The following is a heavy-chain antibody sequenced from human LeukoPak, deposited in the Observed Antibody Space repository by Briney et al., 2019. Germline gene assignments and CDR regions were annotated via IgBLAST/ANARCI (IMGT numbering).Heavy chain of an antibody. Sequence: GGSLRLSCAASGFTFDDYGMSWVRQAPGKGLEWVSGINWNGGSTGYADSVKGRFTISRDNAKNSLSLQMNSLRAEHTALYYCARAGLYNWNYEGTAYFDYWGQGTLVSVSS. CDR2: INWNGGST. J-gene: IGHJ4*02. CDR1: GFTFDDYG. V-gene: IGHV3-20*04. D-gene: IGHD1-7*01. CDR3: ARAGLYNWNYEGTAYFDY.